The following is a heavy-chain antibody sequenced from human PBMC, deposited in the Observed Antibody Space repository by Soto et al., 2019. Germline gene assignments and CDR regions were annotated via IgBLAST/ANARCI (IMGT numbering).Heavy chain of an antibody. V-gene: IGHV1-69*13. Sequence: SVKVSCKASGGTFSSYAISWVRQAPGQGLEWMGGIIPIFGTANYAQKFQGRVTITADESTSTAYMELSSLRSEDTAVYYCARGFGYCSGGSCYWRDSWFDPWGQGTLVTVS. CDR1: GGTFSSYA. J-gene: IGHJ5*02. D-gene: IGHD2-15*01. CDR3: ARGFGYCSGGSCYWRDSWFDP. CDR2: IIPIFGTA.